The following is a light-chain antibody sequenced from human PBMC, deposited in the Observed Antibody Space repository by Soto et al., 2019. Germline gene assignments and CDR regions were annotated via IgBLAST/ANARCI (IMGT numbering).Light chain of an antibody. CDR3: QQYNSYPLT. CDR2: DAS. V-gene: IGKV1-5*01. Sequence: DIQMTQSPSTLSASVGDRVTITCRASQSISSWLAWYQQKPGKAPKLLIYDASSLESGGPSRFSGSGSGTEFTLTISSLQPDDFASHYCQQYNSYPLTFGGGTKVEIK. J-gene: IGKJ4*02. CDR1: QSISSW.